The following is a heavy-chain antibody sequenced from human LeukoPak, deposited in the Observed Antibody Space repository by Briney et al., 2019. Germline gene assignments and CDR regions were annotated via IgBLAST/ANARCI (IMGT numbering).Heavy chain of an antibody. V-gene: IGHV3-33*01. CDR1: GFTFSSYG. CDR2: IWYDGSNK. Sequence: GGSLRLSCAASGFTFSSYGMHWVRQAPGKGLEWVAVIWYDGSNKYYADSVKGRFTISRDNSKNTLYLQMNSLRAEDTAVYYCARDHQRVMGPSELKNVPNDAFDIWGQGTMVTVSS. D-gene: IGHD3-16*01. CDR3: ARDHQRVMGPSELKNVPNDAFDI. J-gene: IGHJ3*02.